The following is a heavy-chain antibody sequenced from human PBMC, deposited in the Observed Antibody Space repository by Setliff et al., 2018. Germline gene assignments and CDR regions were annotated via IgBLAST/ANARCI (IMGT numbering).Heavy chain of an antibody. CDR1: GFTFSNYA. D-gene: IGHD2-2*01. Sequence: PGGSLRLSCVASGFTFSNYAMAWVRQAPGKGLECVSAISGSGDSTYYAGSVKGRFTISRDNSKNTLYLQMNSLRAEDTAIYYRAKDWNPSTYWYTDYFDSWGQGTLVTVSS. V-gene: IGHV3-23*01. CDR3: AKDWNPSTYWYTDYFDS. J-gene: IGHJ4*02. CDR2: ISGSGDST.